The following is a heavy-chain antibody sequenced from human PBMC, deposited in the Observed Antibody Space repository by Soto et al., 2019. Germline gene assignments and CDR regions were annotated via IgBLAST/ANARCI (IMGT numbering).Heavy chain of an antibody. J-gene: IGHJ2*01. Sequence: SVKVSCKASGGTFSSYAISWVRQAPGQGLEWMGGIIPIFGTANYAQKFQGRVTITADESTSTAYMELSSLRSEDTAVYYCARSGQQLVHWYFDLWGRGTLVTVSS. CDR3: ARSGQQLVHWYFDL. CDR2: IIPIFGTA. CDR1: GGTFSSYA. D-gene: IGHD6-13*01. V-gene: IGHV1-69*13.